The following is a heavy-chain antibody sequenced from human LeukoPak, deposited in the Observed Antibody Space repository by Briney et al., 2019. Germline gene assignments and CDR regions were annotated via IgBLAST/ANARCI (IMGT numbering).Heavy chain of an antibody. CDR3: ARDYTAMVMSAPGY. Sequence: GGSLRLSCAASGFTFSNYAMHWVRQAPGKGLEWVAVISYDGSNKYYADSVKGRFTIPRGNSKNTLYLQMNSLRAEDTAVYYCARDYTAMVMSAPGYWGQGTLVTVSS. CDR2: ISYDGSNK. CDR1: GFTFSNYA. D-gene: IGHD5-18*01. V-gene: IGHV3-30-3*01. J-gene: IGHJ4*02.